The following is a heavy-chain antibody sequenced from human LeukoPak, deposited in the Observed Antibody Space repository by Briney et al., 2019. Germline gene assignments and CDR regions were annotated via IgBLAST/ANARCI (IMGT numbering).Heavy chain of an antibody. Sequence: ASAKVSCKASGYTFTGYYMHWVRQAPGQGLEWMGWINPNSGGTNYAQKFQGRVTMTRDTSISTAYMELSRLRSDDTAVYYCARTINYYDSSGYYYGLDYWGQGTLVTVSS. CDR3: ARTINYYDSSGYYYGLDY. V-gene: IGHV1-2*02. D-gene: IGHD3-22*01. CDR1: GYTFTGYY. J-gene: IGHJ4*02. CDR2: INPNSGGT.